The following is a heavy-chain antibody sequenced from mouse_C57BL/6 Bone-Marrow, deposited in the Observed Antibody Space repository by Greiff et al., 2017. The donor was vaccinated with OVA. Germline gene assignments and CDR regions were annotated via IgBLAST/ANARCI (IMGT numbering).Heavy chain of an antibody. D-gene: IGHD1-1*01. CDR2: IYPGSGST. J-gene: IGHJ1*03. Sequence: VQGVESGAELVKPGASVKMSCKASGYTFTSYWITWVKQRPGQGLEWIGDIYPGSGSTNYNEKFKSKATLTVDTSSSTAYMQLSSLTSEDSAVYYCARGGYYYGSSFWYFDVWGTGTTVTVSS. CDR3: ARGGYYYGSSFWYFDV. CDR1: GYTFTSYW. V-gene: IGHV1-55*01.